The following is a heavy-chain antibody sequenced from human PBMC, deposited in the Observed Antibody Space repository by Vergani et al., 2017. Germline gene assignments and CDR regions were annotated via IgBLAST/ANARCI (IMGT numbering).Heavy chain of an antibody. CDR1: GFTFSSYA. CDR2: ISGSGGST. J-gene: IGHJ6*03. D-gene: IGHD6-13*01. CDR3: ARVAAAAGKVLYYYYYMDV. Sequence: EVQLVESGGGLVKPGGSLRLSCAASGFTFSSYAMSWVRQAPGKGLEWVSAISGSGGSTYYADSVKGRFTISRDNSKNTLYLQMNSLRAEDTAVYYCARVAAAAGKVLYYYYYMDVWGKGTTVTVSS. V-gene: IGHV3-23*04.